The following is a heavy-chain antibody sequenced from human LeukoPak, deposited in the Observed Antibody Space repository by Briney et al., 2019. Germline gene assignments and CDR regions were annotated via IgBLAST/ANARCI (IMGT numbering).Heavy chain of an antibody. V-gene: IGHV3-33*06. CDR3: AKDRGWSNFDY. D-gene: IGHD6-19*01. Sequence: GRSLRLSCAASGFIFSSYGMHWVRQAPGKGLEWVAVIWYDGSNEYYADSVKGRFTISRDNSKNTLYLQMNSLRAEDTAVYYCAKDRGWSNFDYWGQGTLVTVSS. J-gene: IGHJ4*02. CDR1: GFIFSSYG. CDR2: IWYDGSNE.